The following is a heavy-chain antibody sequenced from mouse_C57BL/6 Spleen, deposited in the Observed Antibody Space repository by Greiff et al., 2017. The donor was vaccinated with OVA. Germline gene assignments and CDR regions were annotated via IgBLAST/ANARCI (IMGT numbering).Heavy chain of an antibody. CDR3: ARGDYDAAAFDY. J-gene: IGHJ2*01. CDR2: IYPSDSET. CDR1: GYTFTSYW. D-gene: IGHD2-4*01. V-gene: IGHV1-61*01. Sequence: QVQLQQSGAELVRPGSSVKLSCKASGYTFTSYWMDWVKQRPGQGLEWIGNIYPSDSETHYNQKFKDKATLTVDKSSSTAYMQLSSLTSEDSAVYYCARGDYDAAAFDYWGQGTTLTVSS.